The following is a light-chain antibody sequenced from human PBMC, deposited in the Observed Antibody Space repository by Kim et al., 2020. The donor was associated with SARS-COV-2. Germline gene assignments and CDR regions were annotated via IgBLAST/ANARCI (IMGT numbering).Light chain of an antibody. CDR2: GAS. CDR1: QSVRNH. J-gene: IGKJ2*01. Sequence: EIVMTQSPATLSVSPGERATLSCRASQSVRNHLAWYQQRRGQAPRLLIYGASTRATGIPARFSGSGSGTEFTLTISSQQSEDFAVYYCQQYNDWPYTFGQGTKLEI. CDR3: QQYNDWPYT. V-gene: IGKV3-15*01.